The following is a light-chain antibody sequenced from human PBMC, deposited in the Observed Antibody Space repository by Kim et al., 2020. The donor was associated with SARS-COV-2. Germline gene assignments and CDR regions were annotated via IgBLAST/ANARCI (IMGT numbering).Light chain of an antibody. CDR1: GSDVGGYNY. V-gene: IGLV2-14*03. CDR3: SSYTSSNTYV. CDR2: DVS. Sequence: GQSVTTSCTGTGSDVGGYNYVSWYQQHPGKAPKLMIYDVSNRPSGVSNRCSGSKSGNTASLTISGLQAEDEADYYCSSYTSSNTYVFGPGTKVTVL. J-gene: IGLJ1*01.